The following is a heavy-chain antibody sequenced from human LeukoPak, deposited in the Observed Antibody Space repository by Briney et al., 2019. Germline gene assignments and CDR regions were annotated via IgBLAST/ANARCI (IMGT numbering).Heavy chain of an antibody. V-gene: IGHV3-21*01. CDR3: ARGAYNSGGTLEI. CDR1: GFTFSNYN. J-gene: IGHJ4*02. D-gene: IGHD3-22*01. CDR2: ISTSGNYI. Sequence: GGSLRLSCAASGFTFSNYNMNWVRQAPGKGLEWVSYISTSGNYIYYSDSVKGRFTISRDNAKNSLYLQMHSLRADDTAVYYCARGAYNSGGTLEIWGQGTLVTVSS.